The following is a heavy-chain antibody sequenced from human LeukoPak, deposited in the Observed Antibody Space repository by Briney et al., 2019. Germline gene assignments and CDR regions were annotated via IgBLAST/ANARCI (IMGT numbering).Heavy chain of an antibody. CDR1: GFTFNDYA. CDR2: ISWNSRSI. CDR3: AKGSAVLDDYATTGWFDP. J-gene: IGHJ5*02. Sequence: GGSLRLSCAASGFTFNDYAMHWVRQPPGKGLEWVSGISWNSRSIEYADSVKGRFTISRDNAKNCLYLQMNSLRAEDTASYYCAKGSAVLDDYATTGWFDPWGQGTLVTVSS. V-gene: IGHV3-9*01. D-gene: IGHD3-16*01.